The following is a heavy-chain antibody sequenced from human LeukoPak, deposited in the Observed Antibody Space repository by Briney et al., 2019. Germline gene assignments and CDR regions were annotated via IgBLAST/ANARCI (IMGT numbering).Heavy chain of an antibody. Sequence: PSETLSLTCTVSGASISSYYWSWIRQPPGKGLEWIGYIYYSGSTNYNPSLKSRVTISVDTSKTHFSLKLSSVTAADTAVYYCASGGEGYSYGAVDYWGQGTLVTVS. CDR2: IYYSGST. D-gene: IGHD5-18*01. CDR3: ASGGEGYSYGAVDY. J-gene: IGHJ4*02. CDR1: GASISSYY. V-gene: IGHV4-59*08.